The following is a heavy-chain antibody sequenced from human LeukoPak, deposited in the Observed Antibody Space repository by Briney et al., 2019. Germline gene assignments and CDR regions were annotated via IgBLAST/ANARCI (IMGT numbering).Heavy chain of an antibody. Sequence: SETLSLTCTVSGGSISSGSYYWSWIRQPAGKGLEWIGRIYTSGSTNYNPSLKSRVTISVDTSKNQFSLKLSSVTAADTAVYYCAAENVYSGSHAFDIWGQGTMVTVSS. J-gene: IGHJ3*02. CDR1: GGSISSGSYY. D-gene: IGHD6-6*01. CDR2: IYTSGST. CDR3: AAENVYSGSHAFDI. V-gene: IGHV4-61*02.